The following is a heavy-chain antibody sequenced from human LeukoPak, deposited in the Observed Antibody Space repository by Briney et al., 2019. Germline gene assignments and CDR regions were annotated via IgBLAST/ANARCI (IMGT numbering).Heavy chain of an antibody. CDR3: ARRNRGYFDY. J-gene: IGHJ4*02. D-gene: IGHD1-14*01. Sequence: PSETLSLTCTVSGGSISSYYWTWIRQPPGKGLEWVGFIYYNGGTNYNPSLKSRVTISVDTSKNQFSLKLSSVTAADTAVYYCARRNRGYFDYWGQGTLVTVSS. CDR1: GGSISSYY. CDR2: IYYNGGT. V-gene: IGHV4-59*08.